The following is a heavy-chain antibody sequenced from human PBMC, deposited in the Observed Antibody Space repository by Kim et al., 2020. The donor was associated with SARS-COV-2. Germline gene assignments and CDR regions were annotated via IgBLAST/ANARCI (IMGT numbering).Heavy chain of an antibody. Sequence: IHYADSLEGRFTVSRANANNLVFLQMSSQKADDTATYYCARAQSISVRLDFWGQGTLVTVSS. CDR3: ARAQSISVRLDF. V-gene: IGHV3-48*03. CDR2: I. D-gene: IGHD6-6*01. J-gene: IGHJ4*02.